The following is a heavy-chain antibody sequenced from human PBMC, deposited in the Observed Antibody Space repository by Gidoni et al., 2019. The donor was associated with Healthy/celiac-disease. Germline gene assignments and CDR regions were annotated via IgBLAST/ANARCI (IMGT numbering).Heavy chain of an antibody. V-gene: IGHV1-69*06. D-gene: IGHD6-13*01. J-gene: IGHJ6*02. CDR1: VGTFSSAA. CDR3: ASCIAAAGAYYYYGMDV. CDR2: IIPIFGTA. Sequence: QVQLAQSGAEVQKPGSSVRVSCKSSVGTFSSAAISWVRQAPGQGLEWMGGIIPIFGTANYAQKFQGRVTITADKSTSTAYMELSSLRSEDTAVYYCASCIAAAGAYYYYGMDVWGQGTTVTVSS.